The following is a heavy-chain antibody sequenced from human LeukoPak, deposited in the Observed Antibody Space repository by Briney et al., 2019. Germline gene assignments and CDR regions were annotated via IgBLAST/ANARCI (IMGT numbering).Heavy chain of an antibody. CDR2: INPNSGGI. J-gene: IGHJ4*02. V-gene: IGHV1-2*04. Sequence: ASVKVSCKASGYTFTGYYMHWVRQAPGQGLEWMGWINPNSGGINYAQKFQGWVTMTRDTSISTAYMELSRLRSDDTAVYYCARVRAGSGWDYWGQGTLVTVSS. CDR3: ARVRAGSGWDY. D-gene: IGHD6-19*01. CDR1: GYTFTGYY.